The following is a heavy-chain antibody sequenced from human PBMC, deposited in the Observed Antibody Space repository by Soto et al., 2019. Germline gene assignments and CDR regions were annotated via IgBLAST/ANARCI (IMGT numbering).Heavy chain of an antibody. V-gene: IGHV4-61*01. Sequence: QVQLQESGPGRVKPSETLSLTCTDSGGSVNSDSYYWSWIRQHPGKGLEWIGYMYYSGSTNYNPSLKRRVIITVDTSKKQFSLKLSSVTAADTVVYYGARADSTIFGAGYYGMDVWGQGTTVTVSS. CDR3: ARADSTIFGAGYYGMDV. J-gene: IGHJ6*02. D-gene: IGHD3-3*01. CDR2: MYYSGST. CDR1: GGSVNSDSYY.